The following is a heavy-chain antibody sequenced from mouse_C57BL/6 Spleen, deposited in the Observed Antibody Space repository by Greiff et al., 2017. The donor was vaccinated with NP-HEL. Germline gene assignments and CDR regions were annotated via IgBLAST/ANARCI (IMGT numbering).Heavy chain of an antibody. D-gene: IGHD2-5*01. CDR2: ISYDGSN. CDR3: ASSGSNYWYFDV. J-gene: IGHJ1*03. CDR1: GYSITSGYY. Sequence: VQLKESGPGLVKPSQSLSLTCSVTGYSITSGYYWNWIRQFPGNKLEWMGYISYDGSNNYNPSLKNRISITRDTSKNQFFLKLNSVTTEDTATYYCASSGSNYWYFDVWGTGTTVTVSS. V-gene: IGHV3-6*01.